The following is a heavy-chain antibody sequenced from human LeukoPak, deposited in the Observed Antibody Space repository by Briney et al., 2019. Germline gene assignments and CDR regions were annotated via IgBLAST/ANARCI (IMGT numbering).Heavy chain of an antibody. CDR2: IYTSGST. Sequence: SQTLSLTWTVSGGSISSGSYYWGWIRQPAGKGLEWIGRIYTSGSTNYNPSLKSRVTISVDTSKNQFSLKLISVTAADTAVYYCAREPADTAMVYYYYYYMDVWGKGTTVTVSS. CDR1: GGSISSGSYY. CDR3: AREPADTAMVYYYYYYMDV. D-gene: IGHD5-18*01. V-gene: IGHV4-61*02. J-gene: IGHJ6*03.